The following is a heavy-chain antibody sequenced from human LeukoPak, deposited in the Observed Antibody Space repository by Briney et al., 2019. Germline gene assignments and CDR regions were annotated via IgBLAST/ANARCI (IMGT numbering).Heavy chain of an antibody. V-gene: IGHV3-23*01. CDR2: LSGSGKYT. D-gene: IGHD3-16*01. CDR1: GFTFSSHV. CDR3: AKPGAGGTYPGGFDY. J-gene: IGHJ4*02. Sequence: GGSLRLSCAASGFTFSSHVMSWVRQAPGRGLEWVSSLSGSGKYTFYADSVKGRFTISRDNSRNELFLQMNSLTSGDTAEYYCAKPGAGGTYPGGFDYGAREILVTVSS.